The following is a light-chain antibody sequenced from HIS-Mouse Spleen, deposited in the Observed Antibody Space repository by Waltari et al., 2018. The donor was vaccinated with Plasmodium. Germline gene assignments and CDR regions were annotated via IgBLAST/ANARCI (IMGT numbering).Light chain of an antibody. J-gene: IGKJ3*01. Sequence: DIQMTQSPSSLSASVDDRVPIPCQASQEISNYLNWYQQKPGKAPKPLIYDASNLETGVPSRFSGSGSGTDFTFTISSLQPEDIATYYCQQYDNLPPLFTFGPGTKVDIK. CDR2: DAS. CDR1: QEISNY. V-gene: IGKV1-33*01. CDR3: QQYDNLPPLFT.